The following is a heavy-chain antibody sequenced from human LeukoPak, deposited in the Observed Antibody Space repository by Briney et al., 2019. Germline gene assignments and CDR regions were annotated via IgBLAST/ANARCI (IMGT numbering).Heavy chain of an antibody. CDR3: AREAGYTYGSGLDY. D-gene: IGHD5-18*01. Sequence: APVKVSCKASGYTFTGYYMHWVRQAPGQGLEWMGWINPNSGGTNYAQKFQGRVTMTRDTSISTAYMELNRLRSDDTAVYYCAREAGYTYGSGLDYWGQGTLVTVSS. CDR2: INPNSGGT. V-gene: IGHV1-2*02. J-gene: IGHJ4*02. CDR1: GYTFTGYY.